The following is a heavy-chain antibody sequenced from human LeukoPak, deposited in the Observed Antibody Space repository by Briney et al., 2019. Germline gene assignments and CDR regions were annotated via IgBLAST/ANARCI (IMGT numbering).Heavy chain of an antibody. D-gene: IGHD3-10*01. Sequence: PGGSLRLSCAASGFTFSSYGMHWVRQAPGKGLEWVAVIWYDGSNKYYADSVKGRFTISRDNSKNTLYLQMNSLRAEDTAVYYCARDRGYGSGGPFDYWGQGTLVTVSS. CDR2: IWYDGSNK. CDR1: GFTFSSYG. V-gene: IGHV3-33*01. CDR3: ARDRGYGSGGPFDY. J-gene: IGHJ4*02.